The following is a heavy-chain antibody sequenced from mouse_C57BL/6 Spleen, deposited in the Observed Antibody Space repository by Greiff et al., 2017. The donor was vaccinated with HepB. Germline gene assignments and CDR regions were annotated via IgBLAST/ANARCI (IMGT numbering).Heavy chain of an antibody. J-gene: IGHJ1*03. Sequence: QVQLQQPGAELVMPGASVKLSCKASGYTFTSYWMHWVKQRPGQGLEWIGEIDPSDSYTNYNQKFKGKSTLTVDKSSSTAYMQLSSLTSEDSAVYYCARWRLLRYFDVWGTGTTVTVSS. CDR2: IDPSDSYT. CDR3: ARWRLLRYFDV. CDR1: GYTFTSYW. V-gene: IGHV1-69*01. D-gene: IGHD1-1*01.